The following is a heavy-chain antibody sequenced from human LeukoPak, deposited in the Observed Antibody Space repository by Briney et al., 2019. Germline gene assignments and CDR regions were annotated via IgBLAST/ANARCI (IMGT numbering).Heavy chain of an antibody. CDR3: AKDSGIVGATIDY. D-gene: IGHD1-26*01. J-gene: IGHJ4*02. V-gene: IGHV3-23*01. Sequence: GGSLRHSCSASGFTFSSYAMSWVRQAPGKGLEWVSAISGSGGSTYYADSVKGRFTISRDNSKNTLYLQMNSLRAEDTAVYYCAKDSGIVGATIDYWGQGTLVTVSS. CDR2: ISGSGGST. CDR1: GFTFSSYA.